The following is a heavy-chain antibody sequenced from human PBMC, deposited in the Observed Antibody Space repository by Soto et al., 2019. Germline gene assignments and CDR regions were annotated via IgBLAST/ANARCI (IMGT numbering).Heavy chain of an antibody. CDR2: LHNDVKIA. Sequence: GGSLRLSCTTSGFTFSNYWMYWVRQAPGKGLVWVSRLHNDVKIATYADSVKGRFNVSRDIAKNTLYLEMDSLRAEDTAVYYCARGDPLGPYYYYGMDVWGKGKTVTVYS. V-gene: IGHV3-74*01. J-gene: IGHJ6*04. CDR1: GFTFSNYW. CDR3: ARGDPLGPYYYYGMDV.